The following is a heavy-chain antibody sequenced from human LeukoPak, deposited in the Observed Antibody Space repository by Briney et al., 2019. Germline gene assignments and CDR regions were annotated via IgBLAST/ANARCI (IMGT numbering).Heavy chain of an antibody. J-gene: IGHJ4*02. D-gene: IGHD6-19*01. V-gene: IGHV3-7*04. CDR1: GFTLSSYW. CDR2: IKQDGSEK. Sequence: GGSLRLSCAASGFTLSSYWMSWVRQAPGKGLEWVANIKQDGSEKYYVDSVKGRFTISRDNAKNSLYLQMNSLRAEDTAVYYCARVAVAGEYYFDYWGQGTLVIVSS. CDR3: ARVAVAGEYYFDY.